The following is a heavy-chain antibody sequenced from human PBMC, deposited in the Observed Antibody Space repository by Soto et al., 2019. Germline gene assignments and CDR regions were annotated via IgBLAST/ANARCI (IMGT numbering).Heavy chain of an antibody. D-gene: IGHD3-10*01. CDR2: INAGNGNT. J-gene: IGHJ4*02. CDR1: GYTFTSYA. CDR3: ARGSILLWFGELIEGTPPDY. V-gene: IGHV1-3*01. Sequence: QVQLVQSGAEVKKPGASVKVSCKASGYTFTSYAMHWVRQAPGQRLEWMGWINAGNGNTKYSQKFQGRVTITRDTSGSTAYMELSSLRSEDTAVYYCARGSILLWFGELIEGTPPDYWGQGTLVTVSS.